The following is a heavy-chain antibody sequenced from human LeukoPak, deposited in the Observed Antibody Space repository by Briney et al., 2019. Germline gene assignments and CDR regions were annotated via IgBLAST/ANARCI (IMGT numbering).Heavy chain of an antibody. D-gene: IGHD1-1*01. CDR2: ISGSGGST. J-gene: IGHJ6*03. CDR3: AMNGDYYYYYYMDV. CDR1: GFTFSSYA. Sequence: GGSLRLSCAASGFTFSSYAMSWVRQAPEKGLEWVSAISGSGGSTYYADSVKGRFTISRDNSKNTLYLQMNSLRAEDTAVYYCAMNGDYYYYYYMDVWGKGTTVTVSS. V-gene: IGHV3-23*01.